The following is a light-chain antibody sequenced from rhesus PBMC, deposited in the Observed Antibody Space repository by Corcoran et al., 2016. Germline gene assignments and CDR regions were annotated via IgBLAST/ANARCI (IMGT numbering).Light chain of an antibody. CDR3: LQHHSYPFT. CDR1: QGISSY. Sequence: DIQMTQSPSSLSASVGDTVTITCRARQGISSYLNWFQQKPGKAPKLLIYTASSLESGVPSRFRGSGSGTEFTLTISSLQPEDFAAYYCLQHHSYPFTFGPGTKLDIK. CDR2: TAS. J-gene: IGKJ3*01. V-gene: IGKV1-28*01.